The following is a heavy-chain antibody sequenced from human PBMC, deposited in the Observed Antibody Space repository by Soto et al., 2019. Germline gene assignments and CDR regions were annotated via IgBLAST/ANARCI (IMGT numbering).Heavy chain of an antibody. CDR3: ATSYGSGYRAFDS. D-gene: IGHD3-10*01. CDR2: INPVLSMS. V-gene: IGHV1-69*02. Sequence: QVQLVQSGADVQRPGSSVRVSCKASGDTFNFYTINWVRQAPGQGLQWMGRINPVLSMSNYPPRSQGRVTMTADKSTSTAYMELSSLRSEDTAMYYCATSYGSGYRAFDSWGQGALVTVSS. J-gene: IGHJ4*02. CDR1: GDTFNFYT.